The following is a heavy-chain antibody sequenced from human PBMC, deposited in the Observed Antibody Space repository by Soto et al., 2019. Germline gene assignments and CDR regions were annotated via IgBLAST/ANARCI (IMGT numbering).Heavy chain of an antibody. CDR1: GFTFSDYY. D-gene: IGHD6-13*01. V-gene: IGHV3-11*01. J-gene: IGHJ4*02. CDR2: ISSSGSTI. Sequence: PGGSLRLSCAASGFTFSDYYMSWIRQAPGKGLEWVSYISSSGSTIYYADSVKGRFTISRDNAKNSLYLQMNSLRAEDTAVYYCARALQLASYYFDYWGQGTLVTVSS. CDR3: ARALQLASYYFDY.